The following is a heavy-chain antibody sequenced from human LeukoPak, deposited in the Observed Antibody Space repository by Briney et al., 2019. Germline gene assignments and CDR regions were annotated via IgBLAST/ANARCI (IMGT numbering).Heavy chain of an antibody. Sequence: PGGSLRLSCAASGFTFSSYAMSWVRQAPGKGQEWVSAISGSGGSTYYADSVKGRFTISRDNSKNTLYLQMNSLRAEDAAVYYCAKFVVVPAAIRYYYYMDVWGKGTTVTVSS. J-gene: IGHJ6*03. CDR2: ISGSGGST. V-gene: IGHV3-23*01. D-gene: IGHD2-2*02. CDR3: AKFVVVPAAIRYYYYMDV. CDR1: GFTFSSYA.